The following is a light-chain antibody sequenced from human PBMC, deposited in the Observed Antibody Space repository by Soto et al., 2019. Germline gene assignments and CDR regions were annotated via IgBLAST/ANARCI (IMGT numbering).Light chain of an antibody. J-gene: IGKJ1*01. CDR1: QSVSSN. V-gene: IGKV3-15*01. CDR3: QQYNNWPPRT. CDR2: GAS. Sequence: EIVMTQSPATLSVSPREKATLSCRASQSVSSNLAWYQQKPGQAPMLLIYGASTRATGIPARFSGSGSGTEFTLTISSLQSEDFAVYYCQQYNNWPPRTFGQGTKVDMK.